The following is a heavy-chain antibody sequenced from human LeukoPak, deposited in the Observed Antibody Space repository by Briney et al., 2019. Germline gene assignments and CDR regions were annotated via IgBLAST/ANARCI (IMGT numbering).Heavy chain of an antibody. J-gene: IGHJ5*02. V-gene: IGHV1-46*01. CDR2: INHSGGST. D-gene: IGHD3-3*01. CDR1: GYTFTSYY. CDR3: ARDIGYDFLSLHGSDWFDP. Sequence: ASVKVSCKASGYTFTSYYMHWVRQAPGQGLEWMGIINHSGGSTSYAQKFQGRVTMTRDTSTSTVYMELSSLRSEDTAVYYCARDIGYDFLSLHGSDWFDPWGQGTLVTVSS.